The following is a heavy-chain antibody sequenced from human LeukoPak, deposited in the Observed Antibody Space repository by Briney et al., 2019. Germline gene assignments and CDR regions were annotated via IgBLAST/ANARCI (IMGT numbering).Heavy chain of an antibody. CDR2: IIPIFGTA. J-gene: IGHJ6*04. V-gene: IGHV1-69*06. Sequence: ASVKVSCKASGGTFSSYAISWVRQAPGQGLEWMVGIIPIFGTANYAQTFQGRVTITADKSTSTAYMELSSLISEDTAVYYCARAAGPRYCSSTSCRNDYYYGMDVWGKGTTVTVSS. D-gene: IGHD2-2*01. CDR1: GGTFSSYA. CDR3: ARAAGPRYCSSTSCRNDYYYGMDV.